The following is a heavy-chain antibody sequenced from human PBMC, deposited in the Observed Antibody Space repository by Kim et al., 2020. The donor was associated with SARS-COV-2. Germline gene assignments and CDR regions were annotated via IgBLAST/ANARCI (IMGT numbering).Heavy chain of an antibody. CDR2: IYYSGST. D-gene: IGHD5-12*01. V-gene: IGHV4-39*07. Sequence: SETLSLTCTVSGGSISSSSYYWGWIRQPPGKGLEWIGSIYYSGSTYYNPSLKSRVTISVDTSKNQFSLKLSSVTAADTAVYYCARGLEMATIPDAFDIWGQGTMVTVSS. CDR3: ARGLEMATIPDAFDI. J-gene: IGHJ3*02. CDR1: GGSISSSSYY.